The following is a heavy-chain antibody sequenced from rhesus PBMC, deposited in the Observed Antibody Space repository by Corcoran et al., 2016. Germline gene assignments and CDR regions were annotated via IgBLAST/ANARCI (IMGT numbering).Heavy chain of an antibody. CDR2: IYGSGSST. V-gene: IGHV4-169*02. D-gene: IGHD6-25*01. Sequence: QLQLQESGPGLVKPSETLSVTRAVSGGSISSSYWSWIRQAPGKGLEWIGYIYGSGSSTNYNPSLKMLVTLSVDTSKNQLSLKLSSGTAADTAVYYCASEDGGIAAAGYWGQGVLVTVAS. J-gene: IGHJ4*01. CDR3: ASEDGGIAAAGY. CDR1: GGSISSSY.